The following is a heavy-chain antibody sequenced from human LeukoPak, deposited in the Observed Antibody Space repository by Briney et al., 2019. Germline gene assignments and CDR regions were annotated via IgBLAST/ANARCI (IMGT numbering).Heavy chain of an antibody. CDR1: GFTFSTFG. J-gene: IGHJ3*02. V-gene: IGHV3-30*02. Sequence: GGSLRLSCAASGFTFSTFGMHWVRQTPGKCLEWVAVTPSDGSNRYYADSVKGRFTISRDNSKNTLYLQMSSLRPEDTAVYYCAKAFHSGDLGRTAFDIWGQGTMVTVSS. CDR3: AKAFHSGDLGRTAFDI. D-gene: IGHD4-17*01. CDR2: TPSDGSNR.